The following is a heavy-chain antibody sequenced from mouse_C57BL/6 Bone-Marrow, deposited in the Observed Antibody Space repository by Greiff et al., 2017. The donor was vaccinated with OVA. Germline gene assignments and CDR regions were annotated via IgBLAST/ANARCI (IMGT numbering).Heavy chain of an antibody. CDR1: GYTFTSYW. J-gene: IGHJ1*03. Sequence: VQLQQPGAELVKPGASVKMSCKASGYTFTSYWITWVKQRPGQGLEWIGDIYPGSGSTNYNEKFKSKATLTVDTSSSTAYMERSSLTAEDSAVYYCARGGDFDVWGTGTTVTVSS. CDR3: ARGGDFDV. CDR2: IYPGSGST. V-gene: IGHV1-55*01.